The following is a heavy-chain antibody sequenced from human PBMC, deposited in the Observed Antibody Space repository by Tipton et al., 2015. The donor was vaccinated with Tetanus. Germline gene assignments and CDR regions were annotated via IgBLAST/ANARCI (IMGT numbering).Heavy chain of an antibody. CDR2: IKSKTDGGTT. CDR3: TTSGIVGSGSRVDY. D-gene: IGHD1-26*01. V-gene: IGHV3-15*07. CDR1: GLFFNNAW. Sequence: SLRLSCAASGLFFNNAWMNWVRQAPGKGLEWVGRIKSKTDGGTTDYAARVKDRFSISRDDSKNTLFLQMNSLKTEDTAVDYCTTSGIVGSGSRVDYWGRGTLVTVSS. J-gene: IGHJ4*02.